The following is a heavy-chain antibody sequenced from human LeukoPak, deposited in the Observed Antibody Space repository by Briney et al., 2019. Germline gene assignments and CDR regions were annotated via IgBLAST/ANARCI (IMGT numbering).Heavy chain of an antibody. CDR1: GFTVSTSY. Sequence: PGGSLRLSCAASGFTVSTSYMSWVRQAPGKGLEWVSYISSSRNYIFYADSVKGRFTISRDNAKNSLYLQMNSLRAEDTAVYYCARDPYYYDSSGYYGEGFDYWGQGTLVTVSS. V-gene: IGHV3-21*01. CDR2: ISSSRNYI. D-gene: IGHD3-22*01. CDR3: ARDPYYYDSSGYYGEGFDY. J-gene: IGHJ4*02.